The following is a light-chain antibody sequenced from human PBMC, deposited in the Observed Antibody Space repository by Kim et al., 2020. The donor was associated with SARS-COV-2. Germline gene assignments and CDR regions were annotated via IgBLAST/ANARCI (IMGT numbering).Light chain of an antibody. Sequence: LAPGERATLSCRASQSVSSTYLAWYQQKPGQAPRLLIYGASSRATGIPDRFSGSGSGTDFTLTISRLEPEDFAVYYCQQYGSSPYTFGQGTKLEI. V-gene: IGKV3-20*01. CDR3: QQYGSSPYT. CDR1: QSVSSTY. J-gene: IGKJ2*01. CDR2: GAS.